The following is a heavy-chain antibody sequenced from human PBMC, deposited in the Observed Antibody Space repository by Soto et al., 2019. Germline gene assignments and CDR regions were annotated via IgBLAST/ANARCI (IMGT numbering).Heavy chain of an antibody. CDR1: GGTFSSYA. D-gene: IGHD4-17*01. J-gene: IGHJ6*01. CDR3: ARVILPDYVNYYYDGMDF. Sequence: GASVKVSCKASGGTFSSYAISWVRQAPGQGLEWMGGIIPIFGTANYAQKFQGRVTITADESTSTAYMELSSLRSEDTAVYYCARVILPDYVNYYYDGMDFWRQGTTVTVSS. CDR2: IIPIFGTA. V-gene: IGHV1-69*13.